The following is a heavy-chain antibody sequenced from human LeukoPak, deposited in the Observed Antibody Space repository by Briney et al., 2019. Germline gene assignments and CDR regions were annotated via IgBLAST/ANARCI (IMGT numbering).Heavy chain of an antibody. V-gene: IGHV4-30-4*08. Sequence: SETLSLTCTVSGGSISSGDYYWSWIRQPPGKGLEWIGYIYYSGSTYYNPSLKSRVTISVDTSKNQFPLKLSSVTAADTAVYYCARSRFYCTNGVCYRGREIDYWGQGTLVTVSS. CDR1: GGSISSGDYY. D-gene: IGHD2-8*01. CDR2: IYYSGST. CDR3: ARSRFYCTNGVCYRGREIDY. J-gene: IGHJ4*02.